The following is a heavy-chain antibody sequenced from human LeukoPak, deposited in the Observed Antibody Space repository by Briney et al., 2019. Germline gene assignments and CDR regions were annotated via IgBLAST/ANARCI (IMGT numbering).Heavy chain of an antibody. J-gene: IGHJ4*02. V-gene: IGHV3-23*01. CDR3: AKDTGYYYDSAGYYFDY. D-gene: IGHD3-22*01. CDR1: GLTFSKYA. Sequence: GGSLSLSCAASGLTFSKYAMSWVRHAPGKGLEWVSGIRDNGGSTYYADSVKGRFTISRDNSKNTLYLQMNSLRAEDTAIYYCAKDTGYYYDSAGYYFDYWGQGILVTVSS. CDR2: IRDNGGST.